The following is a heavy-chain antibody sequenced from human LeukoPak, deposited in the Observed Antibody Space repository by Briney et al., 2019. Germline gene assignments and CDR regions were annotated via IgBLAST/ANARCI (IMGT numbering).Heavy chain of an antibody. J-gene: IGHJ4*02. CDR3: ARDGAFRIYSY. Sequence: GGSLRLSCAASGFTFSSYWMTWVRQAPGKGLEWVASIKQDGNEKYYVDSVKGRFTISRDNARNSLYLQMSSLRADDTAVYYCARDGAFRIYSYWGQGTLVTVSS. V-gene: IGHV3-7*01. CDR1: GFTFSSYW. CDR2: IKQDGNEK. D-gene: IGHD3-3*02.